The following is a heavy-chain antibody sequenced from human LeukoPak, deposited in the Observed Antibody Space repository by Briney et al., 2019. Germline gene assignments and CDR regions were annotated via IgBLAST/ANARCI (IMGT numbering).Heavy chain of an antibody. V-gene: IGHV1-69*06. D-gene: IGHD6-19*01. Sequence: ASVKVSCKASGYTFTSYGISWVRQAPGQGLEWMGGIIPIFGTANYAQKFQGRVTITADKSTSTAYMELSSLRSEDTAVYYCARNQAYSSGWSQQFFYWYFDLWGRGTLVTVSS. CDR2: IIPIFGTA. CDR1: GYTFTSYG. J-gene: IGHJ2*01. CDR3: ARNQAYSSGWSQQFFYWYFDL.